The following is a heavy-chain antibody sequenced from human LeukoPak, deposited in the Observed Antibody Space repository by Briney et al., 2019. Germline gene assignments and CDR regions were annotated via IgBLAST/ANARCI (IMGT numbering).Heavy chain of an antibody. CDR3: ATDPGETVPAAKGPRGDYCYGMDV. Sequence: ASVKVSCKVSGYTLTELSMHWVRQAPGKGLEWMGGLDPEDGETIYAQKFQGRVTMTEDTSTDTAYMELNSLRSDDTAVYYCATDPGETVPAAKGPRGDYCYGMDVWGQGTTVTVSS. CDR1: GYTLTELS. V-gene: IGHV1-24*01. J-gene: IGHJ6*02. D-gene: IGHD2-2*01. CDR2: LDPEDGET.